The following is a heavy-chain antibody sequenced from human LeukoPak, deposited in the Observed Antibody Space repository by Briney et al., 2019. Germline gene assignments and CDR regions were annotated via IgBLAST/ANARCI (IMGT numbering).Heavy chain of an antibody. Sequence: SETLSLTCTVSGYSISSGYYWGWIRQSPGKGLEWIGSIYYIVSTYYNPSLKSRLTISVDTSKNQFSLELFSATAADTAVYYCTRDSGTSGEVKFDPWGQGSLVTVSS. CDR1: GYSISSGYY. CDR2: IYYIVST. D-gene: IGHD3-10*01. J-gene: IGHJ5*02. V-gene: IGHV4-38-2*02. CDR3: TRDSGTSGEVKFDP.